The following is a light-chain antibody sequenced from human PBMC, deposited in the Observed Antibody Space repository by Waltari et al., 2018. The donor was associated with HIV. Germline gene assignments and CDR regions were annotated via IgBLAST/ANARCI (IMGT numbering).Light chain of an antibody. CDR3: SSYRSSSTPLWV. J-gene: IGLJ3*02. CDR1: SSDVGSYNY. CDR2: EVS. Sequence: QSALTQPASVSGSPGQSITISCTGTSSDVGSYNYVSWYQQHPDKAPTLMLYEVSNRPSGVSNRFSGSKSDNTASLTISWLQAEDEADYYCSSYRSSSTPLWVFGGGTKLTVL. V-gene: IGLV2-14*01.